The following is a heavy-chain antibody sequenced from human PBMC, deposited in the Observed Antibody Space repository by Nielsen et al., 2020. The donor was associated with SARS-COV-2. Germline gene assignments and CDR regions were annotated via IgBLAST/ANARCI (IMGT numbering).Heavy chain of an antibody. Sequence: SLKISCAASGFTFDDYAMHWVRQAPGRGLEWVSGISWNSGSIGYADSVKGRFTISRDNAKNSLYLQMNSLRAEDTAVYYCARDFAVPAAHTPYYYYYMDVWGKGTTVTVSS. CDR2: ISWNSGSI. D-gene: IGHD2-2*01. CDR1: GFTFDDYA. J-gene: IGHJ6*03. CDR3: ARDFAVPAAHTPYYYYYMDV. V-gene: IGHV3-9*01.